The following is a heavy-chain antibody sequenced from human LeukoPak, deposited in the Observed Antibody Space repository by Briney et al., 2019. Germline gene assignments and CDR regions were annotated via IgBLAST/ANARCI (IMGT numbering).Heavy chain of an antibody. CDR2: INHSGST. CDR1: GGSFSGYY. J-gene: IGHJ6*03. CDR3: ARLKRDGYRYYYMDV. D-gene: IGHD5-24*01. Sequence: PSETLSLTCAVYGGSFSGYYWSWIRQPPGKGLEWIGEINHSGSTNYNPSLKSRVTISVDTSKNQFSLKLSSVTAADTAVYYCARLKRDGYRYYYMDVWGKGTTVTISS. V-gene: IGHV4-34*01.